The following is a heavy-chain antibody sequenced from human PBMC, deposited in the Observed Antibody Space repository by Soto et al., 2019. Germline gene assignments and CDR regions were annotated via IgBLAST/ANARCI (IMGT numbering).Heavy chain of an antibody. Sequence: QVQLQESGPGLVKPSETLSLPCTVSGGSISSYYWSWIRQPAGKRLEWIGRIYTSGSTNYNPSLKSRVTMSVDTSKNQFSLKLSSVTAADTAVYYCARETSNAAAAQTAFDYWGQGTLVTVSS. D-gene: IGHD6-13*01. CDR2: IYTSGST. J-gene: IGHJ4*02. CDR1: GGSISSYY. CDR3: ARETSNAAAAQTAFDY. V-gene: IGHV4-4*07.